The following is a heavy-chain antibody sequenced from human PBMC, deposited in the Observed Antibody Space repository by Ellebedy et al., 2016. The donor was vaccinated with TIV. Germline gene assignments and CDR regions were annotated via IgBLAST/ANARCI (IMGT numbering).Heavy chain of an antibody. V-gene: IGHV3-23*01. D-gene: IGHD3-22*01. J-gene: IGHJ4*02. Sequence: GESLKISCAASGFTFSNYAMSWVRQAPGKGLQWVAGLSGSGGSTYYAESVKGRFTISRDTSKNTVNLQMNSLRVEDTAIYYCAKDLFYDSFGPFDYWGQGTLVTVSS. CDR1: GFTFSNYA. CDR2: LSGSGGST. CDR3: AKDLFYDSFGPFDY.